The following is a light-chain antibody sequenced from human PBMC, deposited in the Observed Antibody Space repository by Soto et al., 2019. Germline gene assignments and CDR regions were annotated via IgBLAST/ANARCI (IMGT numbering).Light chain of an antibody. CDR3: MSLIASTTTHWV. V-gene: IGLV2-14*03. J-gene: IGLJ3*02. CDR2: GVS. Sequence: QSALTQPASVSGSPGQSITISCTGTSIDVGHPYNYVSWYQQYPGKAPKLLILGVSNRPSGISGRFSGSQSGNTASLTISGLQPEDEADYYCMSLIASTTTHWVLGGGTKVTVL. CDR1: SIDVGHPYNY.